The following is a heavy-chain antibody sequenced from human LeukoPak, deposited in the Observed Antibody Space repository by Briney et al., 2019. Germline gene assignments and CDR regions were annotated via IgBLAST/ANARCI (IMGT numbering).Heavy chain of an antibody. CDR1: GGSLSSYY. Sequence: ESSETLSLTCTVSGGSLSSYYWNWIRQPAGKGLEWIGRIYTSGSTNYNPSLKSRVTMSVDTSKNQFSLKLSSVTAADTAVYYCARDKSRTYGSADAFDIWGQGTMVTVSS. CDR2: IYTSGST. CDR3: ARDKSRTYGSADAFDI. V-gene: IGHV4-4*07. D-gene: IGHD3-10*01. J-gene: IGHJ3*02.